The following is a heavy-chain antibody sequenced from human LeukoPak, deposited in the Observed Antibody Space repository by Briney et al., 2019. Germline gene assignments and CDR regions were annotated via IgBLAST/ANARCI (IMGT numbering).Heavy chain of an antibody. V-gene: IGHV4-59*01. CDR3: TRDEHGSGSYQNWFDP. CDR1: GGSISSYY. CDR2: TYYSGST. J-gene: IGHJ5*02. Sequence: PSETLSLTCTVSGGSISSYYWSWIRQPPGKGLEWIGYTYYSGSTNYNPSLKSRVTVSVDTSKNQFSLKLSSVTAADTAVYYCTRDEHGSGSYQNWFDPWGQGTLVTVSS. D-gene: IGHD3-10*01.